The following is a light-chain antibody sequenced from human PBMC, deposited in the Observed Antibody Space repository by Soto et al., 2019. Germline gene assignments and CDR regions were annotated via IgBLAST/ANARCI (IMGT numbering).Light chain of an antibody. CDR2: KAS. Sequence: DIQMTQSPSTLSASVGDRVTITCRASQSISSWLAWYQQKPGKAPKLLIYKASSLEGGVPSRFSGSGSGTEFTLTISSLQPDDFATYYCQQYNSYPWTLGQGTKVEIK. J-gene: IGKJ1*01. CDR1: QSISSW. CDR3: QQYNSYPWT. V-gene: IGKV1-5*03.